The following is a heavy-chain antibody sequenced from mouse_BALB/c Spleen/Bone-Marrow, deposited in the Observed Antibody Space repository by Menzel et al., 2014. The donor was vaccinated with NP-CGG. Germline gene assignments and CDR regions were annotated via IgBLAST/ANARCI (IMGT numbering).Heavy chain of an antibody. D-gene: IGHD2-14*01. Sequence: EVNVVESGGGLVKPGGSLKLSCAASGFIFSDYYMYWVRQTPEKRLEWVATISDGGSYTSYPDSVKGRFTVSRDNAKNNLSLQMSSLKSEDTAFYYCARTYRPYALDYWGQGSSVTVSS. CDR1: GFIFSDYY. J-gene: IGHJ4*01. CDR2: ISDGGSYT. V-gene: IGHV5-4*02. CDR3: ARTYRPYALDY.